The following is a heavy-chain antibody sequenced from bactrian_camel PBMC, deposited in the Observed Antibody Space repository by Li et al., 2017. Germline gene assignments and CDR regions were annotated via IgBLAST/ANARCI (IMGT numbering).Heavy chain of an antibody. D-gene: IGHD3*01. CDR3: AAVAEGRTVEGGVSLWTLFESGY. CDR1: DHSYVSYC. V-gene: IGHV3S55*01. CDR2: ISVEGVT. Sequence: HVQLVESGGGSVQTGGSLRLSCVVSDHSYVSYCMAWFRQAPGKGREGVASISVEGVTTYADSVKGRFTVFKGNAGKTLYLQMNSLRPEDTAMYYCAAVAEGRTVEGGVSLWTLFESGYWGQGTQVTVS. J-gene: IGHJ4*01.